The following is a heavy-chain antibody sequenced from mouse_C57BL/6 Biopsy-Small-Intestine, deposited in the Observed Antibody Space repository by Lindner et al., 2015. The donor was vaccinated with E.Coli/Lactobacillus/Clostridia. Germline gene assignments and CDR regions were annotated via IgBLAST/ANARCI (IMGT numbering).Heavy chain of an antibody. V-gene: IGHV1-81*01. CDR3: ARDRGAGAPNWGSPY. J-gene: IGHJ4*01. CDR2: ISTYNDNI. CDR1: GYTLPSYG. D-gene: IGHD4-1*01. Sequence: SVKVSCKASGYTLPSYGISWVRQAPGQGLEYMGWISTYNDNIHYAQRFQGRITLTTDTSTTTAYMELRGLRSDDTAVYFCARDRGAGAPNWGSPYWGQGTLVTVSS.